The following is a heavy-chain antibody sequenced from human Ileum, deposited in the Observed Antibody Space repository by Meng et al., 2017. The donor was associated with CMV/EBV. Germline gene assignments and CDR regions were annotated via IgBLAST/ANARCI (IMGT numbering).Heavy chain of an antibody. V-gene: IGHV4-61*01. CDR3: ARSRISTSPNWFDP. CDR1: CGSVNSASYY. J-gene: IGHJ5*02. Sequence: SCGSVNSASYYWSWIRQSPGKGLEWIGYMFYSGSTTYNPSLKSRVTILVDTSKNQFSLNLRSVTAADTAVYYCARSRISTSPNWFDPWGQGTLVTVSS. D-gene: IGHD2/OR15-2a*01. CDR2: MFYSGST.